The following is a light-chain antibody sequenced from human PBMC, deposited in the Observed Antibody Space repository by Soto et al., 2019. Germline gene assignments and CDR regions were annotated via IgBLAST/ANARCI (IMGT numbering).Light chain of an antibody. V-gene: IGLV1-40*01. J-gene: IGLJ1*01. CDR3: QSYDSSLRGYV. Sequence: QSVLTQPPSVSGAPGQRVTISCTGSSSNIGAGYDVHWYQQLPGTAPKLLMYGNSNRPSGVPDRFSGSKSGTSASLAITGLKAEDEADYYCQSYDSSLRGYVFATGTKVTVL. CDR2: GNS. CDR1: SSNIGAGYD.